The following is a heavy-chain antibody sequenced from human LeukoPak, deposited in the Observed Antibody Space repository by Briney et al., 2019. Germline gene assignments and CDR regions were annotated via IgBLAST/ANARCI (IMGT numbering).Heavy chain of an antibody. Sequence: AGGSLRLSCAASGFTVSSNYMSWVRQAPGKGLEWVSVIYSGGSTYYADSVKGRFTISRDNSKNTLYLQMNSLRAEDTAVYYCARGSYDSWSGYYFDYWGQGTLVTVSS. CDR1: GFTVSSNY. V-gene: IGHV3-53*01. J-gene: IGHJ4*02. CDR3: ARGSYDSWSGYYFDY. D-gene: IGHD3-3*01. CDR2: IYSGGST.